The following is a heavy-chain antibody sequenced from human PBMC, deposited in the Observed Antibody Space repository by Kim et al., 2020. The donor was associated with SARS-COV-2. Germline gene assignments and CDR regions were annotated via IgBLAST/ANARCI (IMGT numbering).Heavy chain of an antibody. CDR2: IIPIFGTA. V-gene: IGHV1-69*13. D-gene: IGHD3-9*01. CDR1: GGTFSSYA. CDR3: ASYPRYFDWLPQDYYGMDV. J-gene: IGHJ6*02. Sequence: SVKVSCKASGGTFSSYAISWVRQAPGQGLEWMGGIIPIFGTANYAQKFQGRVTITADESTSTAYLELSSLRSEDTAVYYCASYPRYFDWLPQDYYGMDVWGQGTTVTVSS.